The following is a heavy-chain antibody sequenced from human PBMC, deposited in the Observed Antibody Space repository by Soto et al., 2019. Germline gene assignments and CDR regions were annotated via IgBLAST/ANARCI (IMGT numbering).Heavy chain of an antibody. D-gene: IGHD6-19*01. CDR1: GGSISSYY. V-gene: IGHV4-59*08. CDR3: ARHQVKQRLRMSAGFDY. J-gene: IGHJ4*02. Sequence: XETLSLTCTVSGGSISSYYWSWIRQPPGKGLEWIGYIYYSGSTNYNPSLKSRVTISVDTSKNQFSLKLSSVTAADTAVCYCARHQVKQRLRMSAGFDYWGQGTLVTVSS. CDR2: IYYSGST.